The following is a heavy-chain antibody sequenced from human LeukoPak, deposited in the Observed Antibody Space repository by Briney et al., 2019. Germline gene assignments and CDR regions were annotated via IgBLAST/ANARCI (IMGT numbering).Heavy chain of an antibody. J-gene: IGHJ4*02. D-gene: IGHD5-18*01. Sequence: GGSLRLSCAASGFTFSSYAMSWVRQAPGKGLEWVSAISGSGGSTYYADSVKGQFTISRDNSKNTLYLQMNSLRAEDTAVYYCAKDPVGGYSYGSSDYWGQGTLVTVSS. CDR1: GFTFSSYA. CDR2: ISGSGGST. V-gene: IGHV3-23*01. CDR3: AKDPVGGYSYGSSDY.